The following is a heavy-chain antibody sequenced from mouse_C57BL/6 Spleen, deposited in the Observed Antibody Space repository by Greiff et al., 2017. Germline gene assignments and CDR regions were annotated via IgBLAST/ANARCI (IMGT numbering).Heavy chain of an antibody. CDR2: IYPGSGST. J-gene: IGHJ2*01. CDR3: AREKGERGSDY. CDR1: GYTFTSYW. V-gene: IGHV1-55*01. Sequence: QVQLQQSGAELVKPGASVKMSCKASGYTFTSYWITWVKQRPGQGLEWIGDIYPGSGSTNYNEKFKSKATLTVDTSSSTAYMQLSSLTSEDSAVYYCAREKGERGSDYWGQGTTLTVSS.